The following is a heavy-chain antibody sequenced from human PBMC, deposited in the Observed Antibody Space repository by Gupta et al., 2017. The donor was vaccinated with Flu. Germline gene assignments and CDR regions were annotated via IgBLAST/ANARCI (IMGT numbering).Heavy chain of an antibody. CDR1: GGSISSSSYY. V-gene: IGHV4-39*01. D-gene: IGHD6-6*01. CDR3: ARLRLPLQSSSIPY. CDR2: IYYSGST. Sequence: QLQLQESGPGLVKPSETLSLTCTVSGGSISSSSYYWGWIRQPPGKGLEWIGSIYYSGSTYYNPSLKSRVTISVDTSKNQFSLKLSSVTAADTAVYYCARLRLPLQSSSIPYWGQGTLVTVSS. J-gene: IGHJ4*02.